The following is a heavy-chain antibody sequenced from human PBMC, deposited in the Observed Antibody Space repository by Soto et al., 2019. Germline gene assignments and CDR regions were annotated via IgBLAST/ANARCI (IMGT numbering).Heavy chain of an antibody. CDR3: ASCVVVVPAAMGNYYYGMDV. Sequence: ASVKVSCKASGGTFSSYAISWVRQAPGQGLEWMGGIIPIFGTANYAQKFQGRVTITADESTSTAYMELSSLRSEDTAVYYCASCVVVVPAAMGNYYYGMDVWGQGTTVTVSS. J-gene: IGHJ6*02. CDR1: GGTFSSYA. CDR2: IIPIFGTA. V-gene: IGHV1-69*13. D-gene: IGHD2-2*01.